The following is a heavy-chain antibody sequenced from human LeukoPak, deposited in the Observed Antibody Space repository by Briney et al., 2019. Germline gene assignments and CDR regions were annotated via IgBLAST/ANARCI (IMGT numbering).Heavy chain of an antibody. J-gene: IGHJ4*02. CDR2: IYYSGST. CDR1: GGSISSGDYY. CDR3: ARGALLWFGELDY. Sequence: SQTLSLTCTVSGGSISSGDYYWSWIRQPPGKGLEWIGYIYYSGSTYYNPSLKSRVTISVDTSKNRFSLKLSSVTAADTAVYYCARGALLWFGELDYWGQGTLVTVSS. D-gene: IGHD3-10*01. V-gene: IGHV4-30-4*01.